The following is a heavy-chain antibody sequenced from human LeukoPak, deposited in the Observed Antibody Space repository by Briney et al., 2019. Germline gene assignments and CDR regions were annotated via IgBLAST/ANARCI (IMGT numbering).Heavy chain of an antibody. CDR2: IYPGDSDT. CDR3: ARLDYYGSGSHYNGLDI. Sequence: GESLKISCKGSGYSFTSYWIGGVRQMPGKGLEWMGIIYPGDSDTRYSPSFQGQVTISADKSISTAYLQWSSLKASDTAMYYCARLDYYGSGSHYNGLDIWGQGTMVTVSS. V-gene: IGHV5-51*01. CDR1: GYSFTSYW. D-gene: IGHD3-10*01. J-gene: IGHJ3*02.